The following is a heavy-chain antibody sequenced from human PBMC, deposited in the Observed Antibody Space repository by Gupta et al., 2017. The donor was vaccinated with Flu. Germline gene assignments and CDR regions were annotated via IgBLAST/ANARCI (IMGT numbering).Heavy chain of an antibody. CDR2: ISSGAGTT. D-gene: IGHD3-10*01. V-gene: IGHV3-23*01. Sequence: WVRQAPGKVLEWVSSISSGAGTTYYTDSGKGRVTISRDNSKNTLDLQMNSLRAEDTSVYYCAIAYGSENYGWGQGTLVSVSS. J-gene: IGHJ4*01. CDR3: AIAYGSENYG.